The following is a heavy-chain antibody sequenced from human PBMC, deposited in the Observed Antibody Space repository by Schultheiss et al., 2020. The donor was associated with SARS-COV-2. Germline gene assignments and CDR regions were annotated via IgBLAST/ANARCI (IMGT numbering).Heavy chain of an antibody. CDR1: GYSFTTFW. CDR3: ARRSGSYRHDAFDI. V-gene: IGHV5-51*01. Sequence: GGSLRLSCEASGYSFTTFWIGWVRQMPGKDLEWMGIIYPGDSYTRYSPSFEGQVTIAVDKSIRTAYLQWSSLKASDTAMYYCARRSGSYRHDAFDIWGQGTMGTGSS. D-gene: IGHD1-26*01. CDR2: IYPGDSYT. J-gene: IGHJ3*02.